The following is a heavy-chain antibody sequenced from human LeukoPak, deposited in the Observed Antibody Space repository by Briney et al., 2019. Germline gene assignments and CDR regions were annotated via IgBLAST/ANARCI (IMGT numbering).Heavy chain of an antibody. CDR2: ISRNSGSI. V-gene: IGHV3-9*01. Sequence: PGGSLRLSCAASGFTLDDYAMHWVRQAPGKGLEWVSGISRNSGSIGYADSVKGRFTISRDNAKNSLYLQMNSLRAEDTALYYCAKGREVVAAIDAAFDIWGQGTMVTVSS. CDR3: AKGREVVAAIDAAFDI. J-gene: IGHJ3*02. D-gene: IGHD6-25*01. CDR1: GFTLDDYA.